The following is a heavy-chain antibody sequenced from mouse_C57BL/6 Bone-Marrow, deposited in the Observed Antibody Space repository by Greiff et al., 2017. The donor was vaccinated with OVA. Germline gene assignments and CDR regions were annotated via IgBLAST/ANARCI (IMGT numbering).Heavy chain of an antibody. CDR1: GYTFTSYW. J-gene: IGHJ4*01. D-gene: IGHD1-1*01. Sequence: QVQLQQPGAELVKPGASVKLSCQASGYTFTSYWMHWVKQRPGQGLEWIGMIHPNSGSTNYNEKFKSKATLTVDKSSSTAYMQLSSLTSEDSAVYYCARRYGSSYYAMDYWGQGTSVTVSS. CDR3: ARRYGSSYYAMDY. CDR2: IHPNSGST. V-gene: IGHV1-64*01.